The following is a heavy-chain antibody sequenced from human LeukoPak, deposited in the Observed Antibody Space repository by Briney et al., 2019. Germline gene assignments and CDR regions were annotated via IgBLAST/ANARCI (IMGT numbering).Heavy chain of an antibody. J-gene: IGHJ6*03. CDR1: GGSFSGYY. CDR3: ARWAASYYYYYYYYMDV. CDR2: INHSGST. Sequence: PSETLSLTCAVYGGSFSGYYWSWIRQPPGKGLEWIGEINHSGSTNYNPSLKSRVTISVDTSKNQFSLKLSSVTAADTAVYYCARWAASYYYYYYYYMDVWGKGTTVTVSS. D-gene: IGHD3-22*01. V-gene: IGHV4-34*01.